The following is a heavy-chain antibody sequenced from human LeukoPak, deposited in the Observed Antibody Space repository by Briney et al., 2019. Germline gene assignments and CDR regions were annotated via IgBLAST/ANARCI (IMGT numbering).Heavy chain of an antibody. Sequence: PGGSLRLSCTGSGFIVSSNYMSWVRQAPGKGLEWVSVIYSGGSTYYADSVKGRFTISRDNSKNTLYLQMNSLRAEDTAVYYCAKYSYFYYYMDVWGKGTTVTVSS. CDR1: GFIVSSNY. V-gene: IGHV3-66*01. J-gene: IGHJ6*03. CDR2: IYSGGST. D-gene: IGHD5-18*01. CDR3: AKYSYFYYYMDV.